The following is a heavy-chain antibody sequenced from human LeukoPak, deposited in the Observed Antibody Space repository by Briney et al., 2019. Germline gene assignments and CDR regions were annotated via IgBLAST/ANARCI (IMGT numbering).Heavy chain of an antibody. CDR3: ARGIESYGDYGY. CDR1: GGSISGSY. J-gene: IGHJ4*02. Sequence: SETLSLTCTVSGGSISGSYWSWIRQPPGKGLEWIAYMYNSGSTNYNPSLKSRVTISIDTSKNQFSLKLSSLTAADTAIYYCARGIESYGDYGYWGQGILVTVST. D-gene: IGHD4-17*01. V-gene: IGHV4-59*01. CDR2: MYNSGST.